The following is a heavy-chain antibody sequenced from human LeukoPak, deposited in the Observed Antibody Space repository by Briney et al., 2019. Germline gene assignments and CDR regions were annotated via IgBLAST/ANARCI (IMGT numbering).Heavy chain of an antibody. V-gene: IGHV1-2*02. J-gene: IGHJ4*02. CDR2: INPNSGGT. CDR3: ARGIAVAGDLDF. D-gene: IGHD6-19*01. Sequence: ASVKVSWKASGYTFTGFHMHWVRQAPGQGLEWMGCINPNSGGTNYAQNFQGRVTMTRDTSISTVYMELSRLRSDDTAVYYCARGIAVAGDLDFWGQGALVTVSS. CDR1: GYTFTGFH.